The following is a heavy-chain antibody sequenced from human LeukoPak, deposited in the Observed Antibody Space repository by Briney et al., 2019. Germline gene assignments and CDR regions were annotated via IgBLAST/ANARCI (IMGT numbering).Heavy chain of an antibody. J-gene: IGHJ6*03. D-gene: IGHD3-16*02. CDR2: IIPIFGTA. Sequence: GASVKVSCKASGGTFSSYAISWVRQAPGQGLEWMGGIIPIFGTANYAQKFQGRVTITADKSTSTAYMELSSLRSEDTAVYYCARSRVEYRWAPYYMDVWGKGTTVTISS. V-gene: IGHV1-69*06. CDR3: ARSRVEYRWAPYYMDV. CDR1: GGTFSSYA.